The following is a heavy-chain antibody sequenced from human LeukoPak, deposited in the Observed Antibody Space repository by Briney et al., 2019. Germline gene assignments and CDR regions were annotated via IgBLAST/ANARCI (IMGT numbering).Heavy chain of an antibody. CDR3: ARDADSGYLRLPVY. J-gene: IGHJ4*02. V-gene: IGHV1-69*05. Sequence: GASVKVSCKASGGTFSSYAISWVRQAPGQGLEWIGGIIPIFGTANYAQKFQGRVTITTDESTSTAYMELSSLGSEDTAVYYCARDADSGYLRLPVYWGQGTLVTVSS. CDR1: GGTFSSYA. CDR2: IIPIFGTA. D-gene: IGHD5-12*01.